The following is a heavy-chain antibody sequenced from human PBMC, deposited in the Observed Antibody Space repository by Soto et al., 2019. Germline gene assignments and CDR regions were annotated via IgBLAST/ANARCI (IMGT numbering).Heavy chain of an antibody. CDR1: GFTFSSYE. CDR3: ARWQKEYSSGWFGISGMDV. V-gene: IGHV3-48*03. Sequence: PGGSLRLSCAASGFTFSSYEMNWVRQAPGKGLEWDSYISSSGSTIYYADSVKGRFTISRDNAKNSLYLQMNSLRAEDTAVYYCARWQKEYSSGWFGISGMDVWGQGTTVTVSS. D-gene: IGHD6-19*01. J-gene: IGHJ6*02. CDR2: ISSSGSTI.